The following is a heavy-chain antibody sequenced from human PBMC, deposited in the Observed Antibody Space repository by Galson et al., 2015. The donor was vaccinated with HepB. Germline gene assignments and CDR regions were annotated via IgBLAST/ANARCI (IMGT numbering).Heavy chain of an antibody. J-gene: IGHJ3*02. CDR2: IDPSDSYT. V-gene: IGHV5-10-1*01. Sequence: QSGAEVKKPGESLRISCKGSGYSFTSYWISWVRQMPGKGLEWMGRIDPSDSYTNYSPSFQGHVTISADKSISTAYLQWSSLKASDTAMYYCARLYVHYYDSSGYPVSAFDIWGQGTMVTVSS. CDR1: GYSFTSYW. CDR3: ARLYVHYYDSSGYPVSAFDI. D-gene: IGHD3-22*01.